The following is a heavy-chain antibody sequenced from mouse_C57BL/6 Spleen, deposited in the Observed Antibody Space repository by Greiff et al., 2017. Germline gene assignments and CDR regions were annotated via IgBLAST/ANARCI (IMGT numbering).Heavy chain of an antibody. CDR3: ARGGTTVVAPSYAMDY. D-gene: IGHD1-1*01. Sequence: QVQLQQSGAELVKPGASVKLSCKASGYTFTSYWMHWVKQRPGRGLEWIGRIDPNSGGTKYNEKFKSKATLTVDKPSSTAYMQLSSLTSEDSAVYYCARGGTTVVAPSYAMDYWGQGTSVTVSS. V-gene: IGHV1-72*01. CDR1: GYTFTSYW. J-gene: IGHJ4*01. CDR2: IDPNSGGT.